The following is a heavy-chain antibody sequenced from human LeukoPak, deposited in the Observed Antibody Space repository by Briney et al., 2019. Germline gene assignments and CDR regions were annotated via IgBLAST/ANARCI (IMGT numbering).Heavy chain of an antibody. J-gene: IGHJ4*02. CDR2: IYYSGST. D-gene: IGHD6-6*01. CDR1: GGSISSYY. V-gene: IGHV4-59*01. CDR3: AREGGIAARGVDY. Sequence: SETLSLTCTVSGGSISSYYWSWIRQPPGRGLEWIGYIYYSGSTNYNPSLKSRVTISVDTSKNQFSLKLSSVTAADTAVYYCAREGGIAARGVDYWGQGTLVTVFS.